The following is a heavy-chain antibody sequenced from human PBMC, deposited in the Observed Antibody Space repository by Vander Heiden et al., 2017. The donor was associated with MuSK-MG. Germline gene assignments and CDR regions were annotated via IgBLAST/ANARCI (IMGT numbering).Heavy chain of an antibody. CDR1: GGTFRTYA. J-gene: IGHJ6*03. CDR2: IIPIFRTA. Sequence: QVQLVQSGAEVKKPGSSVKVSCQASGGTFRTYAVSWVRQAPGQGLEWMGGIIPIFRTANYAQKFKGRVTMTADESSTTAYMEMSSLRSEDTAVYYCARDGCTSIGCDGGIYYHSMDVWGKGTTVTVS. D-gene: IGHD2-2*01. V-gene: IGHV1-69*01. CDR3: ARDGCTSIGCDGGIYYHSMDV.